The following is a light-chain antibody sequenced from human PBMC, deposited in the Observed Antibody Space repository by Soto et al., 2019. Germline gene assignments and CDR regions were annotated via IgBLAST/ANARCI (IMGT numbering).Light chain of an antibody. Sequence: DIQLTQSPSFLSASVADRVTITCRARQGISSYLAWYQQKPGKDPKLLIYAASTLQSGVPSRFSGSGSGTEFTLTISSLQPEDFATYYCQQLNSYPLTFGGGTKVDIK. V-gene: IGKV1-9*01. J-gene: IGKJ4*02. CDR1: QGISSY. CDR3: QQLNSYPLT. CDR2: AAS.